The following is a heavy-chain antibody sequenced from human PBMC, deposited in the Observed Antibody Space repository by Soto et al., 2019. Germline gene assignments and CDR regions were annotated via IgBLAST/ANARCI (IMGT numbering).Heavy chain of an antibody. D-gene: IGHD5-12*01. J-gene: IGHJ4*02. CDR3: ARGRNIVATIYPFDY. CDR2: ISSSSNYI. V-gene: IGHV3-21*03. Sequence: GGSLRLSCAASGFTFSSYSINWVRQAPGKGLEWVSSISSSSNYIYYADSVKGRFTISRDNAKNSLYLQMISLRAEDTAMYYCARGRNIVATIYPFDYWGQGTLVTVSS. CDR1: GFTFSSYS.